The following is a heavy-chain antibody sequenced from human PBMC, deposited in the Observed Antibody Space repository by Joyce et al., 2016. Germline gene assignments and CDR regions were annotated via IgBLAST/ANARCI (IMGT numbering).Heavy chain of an antibody. CDR2: ISYSGTT. J-gene: IGHJ4*02. D-gene: IGHD3-10*01. Sequence: QVHLQESGPGLVRPSETLSLTCTVSGDSISSYDWSWIRQPPGKVLEWIGYISYSGTTNSTPSLKSRVIISADTSKNQFSLKLTSVTAADTAVYYCARERRFENYFDSWGRGTRVIVSS. V-gene: IGHV4-59*01. CDR1: GDSISSYD. CDR3: ARERRFENYFDS.